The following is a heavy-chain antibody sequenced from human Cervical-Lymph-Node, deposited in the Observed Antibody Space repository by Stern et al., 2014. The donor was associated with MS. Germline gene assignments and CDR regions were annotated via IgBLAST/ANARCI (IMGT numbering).Heavy chain of an antibody. CDR1: GGTFSSYA. V-gene: IGHV1-69*06. CDR3: ARDRQTYYYDSSGYFAFDY. D-gene: IGHD3-22*01. Sequence: QMQLVQSGAEVKKPGSSVKVSCKASGGTFSSYAISWVRQAPGQGLEWMGGIIPIFGTANYAQKFQGRVTITADKSTSTAYMELSSLRSEDTAVYYCARDRQTYYYDSSGYFAFDYWGQGTLVTVSS. CDR2: IIPIFGTA. J-gene: IGHJ4*02.